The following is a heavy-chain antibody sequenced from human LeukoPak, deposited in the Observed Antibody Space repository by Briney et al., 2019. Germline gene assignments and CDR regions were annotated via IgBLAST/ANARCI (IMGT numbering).Heavy chain of an antibody. V-gene: IGHV5-51*01. CDR2: IYPGDSDT. D-gene: IGHD3-22*01. J-gene: IGHJ4*02. CDR1: GYSFTSYW. CDR3: ARHGYYDASGYYWYY. Sequence: GESLKISCKGSGYSFTSYWIGWVRQMPGKGLEWMGFIYPGDSDTRYSPSFQGQVTISADRSISTAYLQWSSLKASDTAMYYCARHGYYDASGYYWYYWGQGTLVTVSS.